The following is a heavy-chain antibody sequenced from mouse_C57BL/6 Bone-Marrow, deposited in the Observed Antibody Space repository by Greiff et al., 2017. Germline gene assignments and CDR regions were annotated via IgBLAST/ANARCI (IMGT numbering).Heavy chain of an antibody. CDR1: GYTFTSYW. D-gene: IGHD2-10*01. J-gene: IGHJ4*01. V-gene: IGHV1-52*01. Sequence: QVQLKQPGAELVRPGSSVKLSCKASGYTFTSYWMHWVKQRPIQGLEWIGNIDPSDSETHYNQKFKDKATLTVDKSSSTAYMQLSSLTSEDSAVYYCATLPGYYYAMDYWGQGTSVTVSS. CDR3: ATLPGYYYAMDY. CDR2: IDPSDSET.